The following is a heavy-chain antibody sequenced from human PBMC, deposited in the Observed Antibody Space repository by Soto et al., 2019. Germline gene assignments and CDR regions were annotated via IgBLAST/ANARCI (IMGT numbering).Heavy chain of an antibody. V-gene: IGHV3-23*01. J-gene: IGHJ4*02. CDR2: ISGSGGGT. CDR1: GFTFSSYA. D-gene: IGHD2-2*02. CDR3: ATYTSLDY. Sequence: GGSLRLSCAASGFTFSSYAMTWVRQAPGKGLEWVSAISGSGGGTYYADSVKGRFTISRDNSKDTLFLQMNSLRAEDTAVYFCATYTSLDYWGQGTLVTVSS.